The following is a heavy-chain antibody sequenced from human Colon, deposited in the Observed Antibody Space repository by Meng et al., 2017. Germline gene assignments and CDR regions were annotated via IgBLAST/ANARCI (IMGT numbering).Heavy chain of an antibody. Sequence: VRGVESGGGLVKPGGSLRLSCAASGFTFSDSYMNWIRQAPGKGLEWVSYSHGNTVYYADSVKGRFTISRDNAKNSLYLQMNSLKAGDTAVYYCARGWLANWGQGTLVTVSS. CDR1: GFTFSDSY. J-gene: IGHJ4*02. CDR3: ARGWLAN. D-gene: IGHD6-19*01. V-gene: IGHV3-11*01. CDR2: SHGNTV.